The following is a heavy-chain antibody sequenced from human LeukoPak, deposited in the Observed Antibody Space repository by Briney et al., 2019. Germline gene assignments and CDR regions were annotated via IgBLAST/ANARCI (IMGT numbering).Heavy chain of an antibody. J-gene: IGHJ5*02. V-gene: IGHV3-21*01. Sequence: GGFLRLSCAASGFTFSSYSMNWVRQAPGRGLEWVSSISSSSSYIYYADSVKGRFTISRDNAKNSLYLQMNSLRAEDTAVYYCARDNYDFWSGPVNWFDPWGQGTLVTVSS. D-gene: IGHD3-3*01. CDR3: ARDNYDFWSGPVNWFDP. CDR1: GFTFSSYS. CDR2: ISSSSSYI.